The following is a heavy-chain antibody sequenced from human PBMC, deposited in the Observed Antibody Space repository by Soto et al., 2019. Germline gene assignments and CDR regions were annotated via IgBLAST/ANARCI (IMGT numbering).Heavy chain of an antibody. CDR1: GFTFSSYA. Sequence: GGSLRLSCAASGFTFSSYAMSWVRQAPGKGLEWVSAISGSGGSTYYADSVKGRFTISRHNSKNTLYLQMNSLRAEDTAVYYCARDLLGYCSSTSCSGDYWGQGTLVTVSS. CDR2: ISGSGGST. D-gene: IGHD2-2*01. CDR3: ARDLLGYCSSTSCSGDY. V-gene: IGHV3-23*01. J-gene: IGHJ4*02.